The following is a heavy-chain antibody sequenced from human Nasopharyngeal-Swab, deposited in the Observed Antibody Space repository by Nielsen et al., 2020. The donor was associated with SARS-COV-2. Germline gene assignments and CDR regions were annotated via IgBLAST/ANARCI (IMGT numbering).Heavy chain of an antibody. CDR2: INPNSGGT. Sequence: SVTVSCKASVYTFTGYYMHWVRQAPAQGLEWMGWINPNSGGTNYAQKFQGRVTMTRDTSICTAYMELSRLRADDTAVYYCARMYDDSSGYYGAFDYWGQGTLVTVSS. CDR1: VYTFTGYY. CDR3: ARMYDDSSGYYGAFDY. D-gene: IGHD3-22*01. J-gene: IGHJ4*02. V-gene: IGHV1-2*02.